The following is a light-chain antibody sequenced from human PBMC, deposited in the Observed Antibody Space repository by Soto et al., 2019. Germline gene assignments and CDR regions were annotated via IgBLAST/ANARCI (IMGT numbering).Light chain of an antibody. V-gene: IGKV1-33*01. J-gene: IGKJ3*01. Sequence: DIQMTQSPSSLSASVGDRVTITCQASQDVRKYLSWYQQKARKAPKLLIYYASNLETGVPSRFSGSGSGTDFTFTISSLQPEDIATYYCQQRHNLPHTFGPGTKVDIK. CDR1: QDVRKY. CDR3: QQRHNLPHT. CDR2: YAS.